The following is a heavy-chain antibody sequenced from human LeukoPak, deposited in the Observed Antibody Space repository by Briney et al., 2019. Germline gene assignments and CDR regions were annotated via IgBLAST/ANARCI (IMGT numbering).Heavy chain of an antibody. CDR2: ITYNSGTI. Sequence: GGSLRLSCAASGFTFRSYAMQWVRQAPGKGLEWVSYITYNSGTIFYADSVKGRFTISRDNAKDSLYLQMGSVRDEDTAVYDCARDSGYSYADDYWGERTLVSVSS. CDR1: GFTFRSYA. J-gene: IGHJ4*02. D-gene: IGHD5-18*01. V-gene: IGHV3-48*02. CDR3: ARDSGYSYADDY.